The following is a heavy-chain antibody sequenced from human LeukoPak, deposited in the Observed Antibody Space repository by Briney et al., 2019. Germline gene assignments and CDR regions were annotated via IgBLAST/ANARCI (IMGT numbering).Heavy chain of an antibody. J-gene: IGHJ4*02. Sequence: PGGSLRLSCAASGFTFSSYGMHWVRQAPGKGLEWVAVISYDGSNKYYADSVKGRFTISRDNSKNTLYLQMSSLRAEDTAVYYCAKDQDYGDYSFDYWGQGTLVTVSS. CDR2: ISYDGSNK. D-gene: IGHD4-17*01. CDR1: GFTFSSYG. CDR3: AKDQDYGDYSFDY. V-gene: IGHV3-30*18.